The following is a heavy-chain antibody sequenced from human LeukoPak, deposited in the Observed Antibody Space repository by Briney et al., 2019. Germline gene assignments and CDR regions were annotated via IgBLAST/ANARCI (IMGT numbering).Heavy chain of an antibody. V-gene: IGHV4-59*01. CDR3: AKFTSSSHYYHYYMDV. J-gene: IGHJ6*03. Sequence: PETLSLTRIVSGGSLSSYYWSWIRPPPGKGLEWMGYIYYSGSTNYNPSIKSRVTISVDASKTRFSLKLTSVTAADTAVYYCAKFTSSSHYYHYYMDVWGKGTTVTVSS. CDR2: IYYSGST. D-gene: IGHD6-6*01. CDR1: GGSLSSYY.